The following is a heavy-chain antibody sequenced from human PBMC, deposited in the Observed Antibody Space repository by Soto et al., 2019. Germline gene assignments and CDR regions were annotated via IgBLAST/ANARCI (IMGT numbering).Heavy chain of an antibody. CDR2: FDPEDGET. D-gene: IGHD5-12*01. J-gene: IGHJ6*02. CDR3: ATGLPTNLHHYGMDV. CDR1: GYTLTELS. V-gene: IGHV1-24*01. Sequence: AASVKVSCKVSGYTLTELSMHWVRQAPGKGLEWMGGFDPEDGETIYAQKFQGRVTMTEDTSTDTAYMELSSLRSEATAVYYCATGLPTNLHHYGMDVWGQGTTVTVSS.